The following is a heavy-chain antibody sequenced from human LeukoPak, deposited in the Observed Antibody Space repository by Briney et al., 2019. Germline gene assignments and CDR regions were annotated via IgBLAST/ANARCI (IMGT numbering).Heavy chain of an antibody. V-gene: IGHV4-34*01. D-gene: IGHD4-23*01. CDR2: VDHSGRT. CDR3: ARVPWS. CDR1: GGSFSDYW. Sequence: SETLSLTCAVYGGSFSDYWWTWIRQSPGKGLEWIGEVDHSGRTNYNPSLKSRVTISVDTSKNQFSLKLSSVTAADTAVYYCARVPWSWGQGTLVTVSS. J-gene: IGHJ5*02.